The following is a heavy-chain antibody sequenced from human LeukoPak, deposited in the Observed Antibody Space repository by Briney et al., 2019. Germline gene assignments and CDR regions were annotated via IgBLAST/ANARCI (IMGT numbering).Heavy chain of an antibody. Sequence: PSETLSLTCTVSGYSISSTYYWGWIRQPPGKGLEYIGSIYHTGSTYYNPSLKSRVTISVDTSKNQFSLRLSSVTAADTAFYYCAREMAADAFDIWGQGTGVTVSS. CDR1: GYSISSTYY. J-gene: IGHJ3*02. CDR2: IYHTGST. CDR3: AREMAADAFDI. V-gene: IGHV4-38-2*02. D-gene: IGHD6-13*01.